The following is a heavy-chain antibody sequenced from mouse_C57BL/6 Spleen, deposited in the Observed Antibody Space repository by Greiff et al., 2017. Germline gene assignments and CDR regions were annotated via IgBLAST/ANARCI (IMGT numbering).Heavy chain of an antibody. CDR1: GYTFTSYW. D-gene: IGHD1-1*01. CDR2: IYPGSGST. V-gene: IGHV1-55*01. J-gene: IGHJ4*01. CDR3: ARGTTVVVRGAMDY. Sequence: QVQLQQPGAELVKPGASVKMSCKASGYTFTSYWITWVKQRPGQGLEWIGDIYPGSGSTNYNEKFKSKATLTVDTSSSTAYMQLSSLTSEDSAVYYCARGTTVVVRGAMDYWGQGTSVTVSS.